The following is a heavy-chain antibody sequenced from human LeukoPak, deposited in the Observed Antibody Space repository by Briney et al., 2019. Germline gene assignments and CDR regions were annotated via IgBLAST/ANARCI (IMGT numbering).Heavy chain of an antibody. CDR2: MNPNSGNT. D-gene: IGHD7-27*01. Sequence: ASVKVSCKASGYTFTSYDINWVRQATGQGLEWMGWMNPNSGNTGYAQKFQGRVTMTRNTSISTAYMELSSLRSEDTAVYYCASLRLATGDYYGMDVWGQGTTVTVSS. CDR3: ASLRLATGDYYGMDV. J-gene: IGHJ6*02. V-gene: IGHV1-8*01. CDR1: GYTFTSYD.